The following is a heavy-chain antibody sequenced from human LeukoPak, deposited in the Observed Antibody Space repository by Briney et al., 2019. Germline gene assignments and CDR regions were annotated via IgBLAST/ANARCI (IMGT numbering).Heavy chain of an antibody. Sequence: GGSLILSCAASGFTFRSNWMHWVRQPPGKGLVWVSLINSDGSSTTYADSVRGRFTISRDNAKNTLYLQMNSLRAEDTAVYYCARTLADAFDIWGQGTIVTVSS. CDR3: ARTLADAFDI. J-gene: IGHJ3*02. D-gene: IGHD3-16*01. CDR1: GFTFRSNW. CDR2: INSDGSST. V-gene: IGHV3-74*01.